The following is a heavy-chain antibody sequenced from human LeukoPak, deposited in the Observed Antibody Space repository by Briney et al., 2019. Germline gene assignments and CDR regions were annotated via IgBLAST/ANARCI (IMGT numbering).Heavy chain of an antibody. CDR2: INGDGSRI. CDR3: ARDALGRRTKFDS. V-gene: IGHV3-74*01. J-gene: IGHJ4*01. Sequence: PGGSLRLSCVASGFTFSSHWRHWVRQVPGKGLMWVSRINGDGSRIHYGDSVKGRFTISRDNAKNTLYLQMTSLRGDDTALYFCARDALGRRTKFDSWGHGSLVTVSS. CDR1: GFTFSSHW.